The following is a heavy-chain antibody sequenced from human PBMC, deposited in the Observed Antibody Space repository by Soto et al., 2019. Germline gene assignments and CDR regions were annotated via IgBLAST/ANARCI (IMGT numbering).Heavy chain of an antibody. Sequence: QVTLKESGPVLVKPTETLTLTCTVSGFSLTKPRMGVSWIRQPPGKALEWLAHIFSNDEKSYTTSLKTRLTISKDTSKRQVVLTMTTLDPVDTATYYCARMAATGLYYGMDVWGLGTTVTVSS. CDR3: ARMAATGLYYGMDV. V-gene: IGHV2-26*01. J-gene: IGHJ6*02. D-gene: IGHD1-1*01. CDR2: IFSNDEK. CDR1: GFSLTKPRMG.